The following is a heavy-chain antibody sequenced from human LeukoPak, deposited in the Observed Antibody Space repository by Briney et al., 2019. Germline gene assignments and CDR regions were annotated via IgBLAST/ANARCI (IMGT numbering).Heavy chain of an antibody. Sequence: GGSLRLSCAASGFSFTNYAMSWVRQAPGKGLVWVSRINSDGSSTSYADSVKGRFTISRDNAKNTLYLQMNSLRAEDTAVYYCARAWDYWGQGTLVTVSS. J-gene: IGHJ4*02. CDR2: INSDGSST. CDR1: GFSFTNYA. V-gene: IGHV3-74*01. CDR3: ARAWDY.